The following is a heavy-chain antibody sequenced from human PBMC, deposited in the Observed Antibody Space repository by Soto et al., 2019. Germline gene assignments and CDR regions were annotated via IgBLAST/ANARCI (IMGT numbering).Heavy chain of an antibody. J-gene: IGHJ4*02. Sequence: ASVKVSCKASGYTFTRYNVHWVRQAPGQGIEWMAIINPSGGTTYYVQKFEGRVTLTTDTSTSTVYMELSSLRSDDTAVYYCARVRGGGGEYFFDYWGQGTLVTVSS. CDR1: GYTFTRYN. CDR3: ARVRGGGGEYFFDY. CDR2: INPSGGTT. V-gene: IGHV1-46*01. D-gene: IGHD2-21*01.